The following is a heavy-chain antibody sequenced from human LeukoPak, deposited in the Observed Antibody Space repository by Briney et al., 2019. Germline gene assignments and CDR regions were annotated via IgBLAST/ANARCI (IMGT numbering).Heavy chain of an antibody. CDR1: SGSISSYY. CDR3: ARDQGDILDY. J-gene: IGHJ4*02. D-gene: IGHD2-21*02. CDR2: IYYSGNT. Sequence: SETLSLTCTVSSGSISSYYWSWIRQPPGKGLEWIGYIYYSGNTNYNPSLKSRVTMSVDTSKNQFSLKLSSVIAADTAVYYCARDQGDILDYWGQGTLVTVSS. V-gene: IGHV4-59*01.